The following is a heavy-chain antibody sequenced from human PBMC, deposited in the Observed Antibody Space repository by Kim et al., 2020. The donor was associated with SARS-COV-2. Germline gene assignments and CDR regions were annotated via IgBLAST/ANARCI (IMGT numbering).Heavy chain of an antibody. CDR3: ARVPRMLVVVRKGYFDY. CDR2: INHSGST. J-gene: IGHJ4*02. V-gene: IGHV4-34*01. Sequence: SETLSLTCAVYGGSFSGYYWSWIRQPPGKGLEWIGEINHSGSTNYNPSLKSRVTISVDTSKNQFSLKLSSVTAADTAVYYCARVPRMLVVVRKGYFDYWGQGTLVTVSS. CDR1: GGSFSGYY. D-gene: IGHD3-22*01.